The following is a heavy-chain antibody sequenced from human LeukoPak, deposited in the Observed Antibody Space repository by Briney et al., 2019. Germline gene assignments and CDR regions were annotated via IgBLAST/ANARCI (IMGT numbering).Heavy chain of an antibody. CDR3: AREAAGPDTSHFDY. CDR2: IWYDGSNK. D-gene: IGHD6-13*01. CDR1: GFTFSSYG. V-gene: IGHV3-33*01. Sequence: AGGSLRLSCAASGFTFSSYGMHWVRQAPGKGLEWVAVIWYDGSNKYYADSVKGRFTISRDNSKNTLYLQMNSLRAEDTAVYYCAREAAGPDTSHFDYWGQGTLVTVSS. J-gene: IGHJ4*02.